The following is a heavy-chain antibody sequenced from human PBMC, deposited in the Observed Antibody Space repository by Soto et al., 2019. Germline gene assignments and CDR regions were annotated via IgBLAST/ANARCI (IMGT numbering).Heavy chain of an antibody. D-gene: IGHD7-27*01. CDR1: GFTFSSYT. Sequence: EVQLLESGGGLVQPGGSLRLSCAASGFTFSSYTMSWVRPGPGKGLEWVSGISSSGGSTVYADSVKGRFTISRENFTNTLYLQRRSLRAEDTAVYYCAKGWGDYWGQGTPVTGSS. CDR3: AKGWGDY. V-gene: IGHV3-23*01. J-gene: IGHJ4*02. CDR2: ISSSGGST.